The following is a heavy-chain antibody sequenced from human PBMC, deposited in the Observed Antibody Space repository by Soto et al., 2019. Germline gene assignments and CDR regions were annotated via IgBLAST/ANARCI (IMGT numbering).Heavy chain of an antibody. Sequence: ASVKVSCKVSGYTLTELSMHWVRQVPGKGLEWMGGFDPEDGETIYAQKFQGRVTMTEDTSTDTAYMELSSLRSEDTAVYYCATSVYCSGGSCYSGVRSNWFDPWGQGTLVTVSS. CDR3: ATSVYCSGGSCYSGVRSNWFDP. CDR2: FDPEDGET. CDR1: GYTLTELS. J-gene: IGHJ5*02. D-gene: IGHD2-15*01. V-gene: IGHV1-24*01.